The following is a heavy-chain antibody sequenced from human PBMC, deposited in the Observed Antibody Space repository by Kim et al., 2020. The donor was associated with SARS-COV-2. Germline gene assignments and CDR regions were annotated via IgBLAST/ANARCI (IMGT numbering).Heavy chain of an antibody. CDR3: ARRVTRFYYMDV. CDR2: INRSGGT. CDR1: GGPFNDDY. V-gene: IGHV4-34*01. Sequence: SETLSLTCAVYGGPFNDDYWSWIRQPPGKGLDWIGEINRSGGTNYSPSLKSRVTISVDTFKNQFSLHLNSVTAADTAVYYCARRVTRFYYMDVWDKGATVTVSS. D-gene: IGHD3-10*01. J-gene: IGHJ6*03.